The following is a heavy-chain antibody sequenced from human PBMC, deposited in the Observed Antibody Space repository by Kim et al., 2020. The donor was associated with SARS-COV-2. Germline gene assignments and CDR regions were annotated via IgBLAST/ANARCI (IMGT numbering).Heavy chain of an antibody. J-gene: IGHJ5*02. Sequence: PSLKRRVTISVDTSKNQFSLKLSSVIAADTAVYYCASVSRSGSSKDWFDPWGQGTLVTVSS. V-gene: IGHV4-39*01. CDR3: ASVSRSGSSKDWFDP. D-gene: IGHD1-26*01.